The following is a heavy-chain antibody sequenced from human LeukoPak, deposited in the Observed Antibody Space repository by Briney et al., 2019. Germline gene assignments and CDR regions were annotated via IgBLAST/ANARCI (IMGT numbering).Heavy chain of an antibody. CDR2: IYYSGST. Sequence: SETLSLTCTVSGGSISSYYWSWIRQPPGKGLEWIGYIYYSGSTNYNPSLKSRVTISVDTSKNQFSLKLSSVTAADTAVYYCARLKYYYDSSGYAGGFDYWGQGTLVTVSS. D-gene: IGHD3-22*01. CDR1: GGSISSYY. V-gene: IGHV4-59*08. CDR3: ARLKYYYDSSGYAGGFDY. J-gene: IGHJ4*02.